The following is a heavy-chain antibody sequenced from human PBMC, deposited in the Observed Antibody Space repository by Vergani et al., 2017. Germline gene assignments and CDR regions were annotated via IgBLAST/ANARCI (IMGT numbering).Heavy chain of an antibody. D-gene: IGHD3-3*01. CDR3: AREFHYDFWSGYYQTTVIRGYFDY. CDR2: ISSSSSYI. CDR1: GFTFSSYS. Sequence: EVQLVESGGGLVKPGGSLRLSCAASGFTFSSYSMNWVRQAPGKGLEWVSSISSSSSYIYYADSVKGRFTISRDNAKNSLYLQMNSLRAEDTAVYYCAREFHYDFWSGYYQTTVIRGYFDYWGQGTLVTVSS. V-gene: IGHV3-21*01. J-gene: IGHJ4*02.